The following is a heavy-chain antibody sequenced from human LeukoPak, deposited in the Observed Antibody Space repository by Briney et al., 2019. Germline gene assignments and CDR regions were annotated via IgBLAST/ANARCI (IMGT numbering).Heavy chain of an antibody. CDR2: ISSDGTST. CDR1: GITFSTYR. D-gene: IGHD3-3*02. J-gene: IGHJ4*02. V-gene: IGHV3-74*01. Sequence: PGGSLRLSCAVPGITFSTYRMNWVRQAPGKGLVWVSRISSDGTSTDYADSAKGRFTISRDNAKNTLYLQMNSLRAEDTAVYYCASSNYFFDYWGQGTLVTVSS. CDR3: ASSNYFFDY.